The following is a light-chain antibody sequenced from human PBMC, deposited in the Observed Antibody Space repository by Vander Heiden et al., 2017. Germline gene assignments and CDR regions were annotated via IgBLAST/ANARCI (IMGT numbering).Light chain of an antibody. CDR1: QSVSSSY. CDR3: HQEGSSPRT. Sequence: EIVLTQSPGTLSLSPGERATLSCRASQSVSSSYLAWYQQKPGQAPRLLIYGASSRATGIPDRFSGSGSGTDFTLTISRLEPEDFAVYFCHQEGSSPRTFGQGTKVELK. V-gene: IGKV3-20*01. J-gene: IGKJ1*01. CDR2: GAS.